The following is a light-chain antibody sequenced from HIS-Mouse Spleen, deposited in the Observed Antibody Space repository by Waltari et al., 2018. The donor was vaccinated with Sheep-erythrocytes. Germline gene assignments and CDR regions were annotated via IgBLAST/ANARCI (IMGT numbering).Light chain of an antibody. Sequence: QSALTQPRSVSRSPGQSVTIPCTGTSRDVGGYNEVSRYQQHPGKAPKLMIYDVSKRPSGVPDRFSGSKSGNTASLTISGLQAEDEADYYCCSYAGSYNHVFATGTKVTVL. CDR1: SRDVGGYNE. J-gene: IGLJ1*01. CDR2: DVS. V-gene: IGLV2-11*01. CDR3: CSYAGSYNHV.